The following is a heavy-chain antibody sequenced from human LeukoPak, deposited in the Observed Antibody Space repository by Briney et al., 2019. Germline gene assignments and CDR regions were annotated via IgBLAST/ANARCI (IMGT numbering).Heavy chain of an antibody. D-gene: IGHD6-19*01. V-gene: IGHV1-69*05. CDR2: IIPIFGTA. CDR3: AREGSSGWWGFDY. Sequence: ASVKVSCKASGGTFSSYAISWVRQAPGQGLEWMGRIIPIFGTANYAQKFQGRVTITTDESTSTAYMELSSLRSEDTAVYYCAREGSSGWWGFDYWGQGTLVTVSS. J-gene: IGHJ4*02. CDR1: GGTFSSYA.